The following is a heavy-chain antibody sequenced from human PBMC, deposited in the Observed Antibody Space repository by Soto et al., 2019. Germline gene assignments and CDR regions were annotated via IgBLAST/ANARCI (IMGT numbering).Heavy chain of an antibody. V-gene: IGHV3-23*01. CDR1: GFTFSSYA. CDR3: AKDLGYCSGGSCFLDY. J-gene: IGHJ4*02. CDR2: ISGSGGST. D-gene: IGHD2-15*01. Sequence: EVQLLESGGGLVQPGGSLRLSCAASGFTFSSYAMSWVRQAPGKGLEWVSAISGSGGSTYYADSVKGRFTISRDNSKNTLYLQMNSLRAEDTAVYYCAKDLGYCSGGSCFLDYWGQGTLVTVSS.